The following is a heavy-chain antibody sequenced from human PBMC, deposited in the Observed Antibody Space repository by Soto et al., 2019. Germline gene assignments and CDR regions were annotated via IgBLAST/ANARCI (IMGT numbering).Heavy chain of an antibody. CDR1: GGSISSYY. CDR2: IYYSGCT. V-gene: IGHV4-59*01. Sequence: QVQLQQSGPGLVKPSETLSLTCTVSGGSISSYYWSWIRQPPGKGLEWIGYIYYSGCTNYNPSLKSRVTISVDSSNNHFTLNLSPVTAVDTAMYYCARNIAAGPYYFHYWSHRTLVTVAS. CDR3: ARNIAAGPYYFHY. D-gene: IGHD6-13*01. J-gene: IGHJ4*01.